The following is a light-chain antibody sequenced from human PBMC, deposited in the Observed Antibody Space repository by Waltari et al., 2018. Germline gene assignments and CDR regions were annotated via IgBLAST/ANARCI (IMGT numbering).Light chain of an antibody. Sequence: EIVLTRSPATLSLSPGERATLSCRASQTVNTYLAWYQQKPGQAPRLLIYDASERATGIPARFSGSGSGTDFTLTISSLETEDFAVYYCQQRLNWPLTFGGGTKVEI. CDR2: DAS. V-gene: IGKV3-11*01. CDR3: QQRLNWPLT. CDR1: QTVNTY. J-gene: IGKJ4*01.